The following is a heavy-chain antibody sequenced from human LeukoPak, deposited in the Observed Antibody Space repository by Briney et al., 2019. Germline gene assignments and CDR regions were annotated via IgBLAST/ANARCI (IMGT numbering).Heavy chain of an antibody. J-gene: IGHJ4*02. CDR3: ASQGFIAAAEDY. Sequence: GGSLRLSCAASGFTFSSYSMNWVRQAPGKGLEWVSSISSSSSSYIYYADSVKGRFTISRDNAKNSLYLQMNSLRAEDTAVYYCASQGFIAAAEDYWGQGTLVTVSS. D-gene: IGHD6-13*01. CDR2: ISSSSSSYI. V-gene: IGHV3-21*01. CDR1: GFTFSSYS.